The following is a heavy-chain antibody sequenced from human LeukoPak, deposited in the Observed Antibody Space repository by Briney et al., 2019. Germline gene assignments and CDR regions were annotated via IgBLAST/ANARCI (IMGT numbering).Heavy chain of an antibody. V-gene: IGHV4-34*01. Sequence: SETLSLTCAAYGGSFSGYYWRWIRQPPGKELEWIGEINHSGSTNYNPSLKSRVTISVDTSKNQFSLKLSSVTAADTAVYYCARGAVLWFRPKLYYYYMDVWGKGTTVTVSS. CDR1: GGSFSGYY. D-gene: IGHD3-10*01. CDR2: INHSGST. CDR3: ARGAVLWFRPKLYYYYMDV. J-gene: IGHJ6*03.